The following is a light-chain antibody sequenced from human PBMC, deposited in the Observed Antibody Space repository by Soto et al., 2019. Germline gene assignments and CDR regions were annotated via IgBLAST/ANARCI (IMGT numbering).Light chain of an antibody. V-gene: IGKV3-20*01. CDR1: QSVGSNY. J-gene: IGKJ1*01. CDR2: GVS. Sequence: IVLTQSPATLSLSPWERATLSCRASQSVGSNYLAWYQQKPGQAPRLLIYGVSSRATGIPDRFSGSGSGTDFTLTVSRLEPADFAVYYCQQYGSSPTFGQGTKVDIK. CDR3: QQYGSSPT.